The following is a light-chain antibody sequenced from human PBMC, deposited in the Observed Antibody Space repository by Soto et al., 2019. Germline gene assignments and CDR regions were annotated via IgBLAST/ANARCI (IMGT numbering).Light chain of an antibody. CDR3: QQYNSYRT. V-gene: IGKV1-5*03. CDR1: QSISSW. Sequence: DIQMTQSPSTLSASVGDRVTITCRASQSISSWLAWYQQKPGKAPKLLIYKASSLESGVPSRFSGSGSATAFTLTISSLQPDDFATYYCQQYNSYRTFGQGTKVEIK. CDR2: KAS. J-gene: IGKJ1*01.